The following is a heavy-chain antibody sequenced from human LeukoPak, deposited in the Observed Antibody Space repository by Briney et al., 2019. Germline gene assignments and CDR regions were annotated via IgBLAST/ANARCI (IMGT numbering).Heavy chain of an antibody. J-gene: IGHJ4*02. D-gene: IGHD5-12*01. CDR1: GGSISTYY. CDR2: IHYSGTT. CDR3: ARMGGYSGYATH. V-gene: IGHV4-59*08. Sequence: PSETLSLTCTVSGGSISTYYWSWIRQPPGKGLEWIEYIHYSGTTNYNPSLKNRVTISLDTSKNQFSLNLSSVTAADTAVYYCARMGGYSGYATHWGQGTLVTVSS.